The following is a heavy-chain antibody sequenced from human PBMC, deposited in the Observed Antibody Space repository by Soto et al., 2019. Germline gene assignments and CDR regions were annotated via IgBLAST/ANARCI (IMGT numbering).Heavy chain of an antibody. CDR1: GFTFSGSW. D-gene: IGHD3-10*01. CDR2: INGDGSGT. J-gene: IGHJ4*02. V-gene: IGHV3-74*01. CDR3: ARGIFGSGTANDY. Sequence: EVQLVESGGGLVQPGGSLRLSCAASGFTFSGSWMHWVRQAPGKGLVWVSRINGDGSGTSYADFVKGRFTISRDDAKNTLFLQMNGLRAEDTAVYYCARGIFGSGTANDYGGQGTRVTVSS.